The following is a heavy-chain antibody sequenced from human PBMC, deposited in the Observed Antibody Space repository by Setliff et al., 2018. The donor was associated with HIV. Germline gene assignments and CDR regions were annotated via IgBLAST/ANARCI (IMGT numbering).Heavy chain of an antibody. V-gene: IGHV4-39*07. Sequence: SETLSLTCTVSGGSISSFSYYWAWIRQSPGKGLEWIGLIYTRGSVSYNPSLMSRVTISLDTSKNQLSLKLSSVTAADTAVYYCATLSGPVDHWGQGTLVTVSS. J-gene: IGHJ4*02. CDR3: ATLSGPVDH. CDR1: GGSISSFSYY. D-gene: IGHD3-3*01. CDR2: IYTRGSV.